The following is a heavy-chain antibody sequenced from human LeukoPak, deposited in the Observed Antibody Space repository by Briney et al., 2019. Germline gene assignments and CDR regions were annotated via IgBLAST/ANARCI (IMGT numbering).Heavy chain of an antibody. CDR2: ISAYNGNT. CDR3: ARDLDQYSGRFGGFGHDF. V-gene: IGHV1-18*01. Sequence: ASVKVSCKASGYTFTSYGVSWVRQAPGQGLEWMGWISAYNGNTNYAQKLQGRVTMTTDTSTSTAYMELRSLRSDDTAVYYCARDLDQYSGRFGGFGHDFWGQGTLVTVSS. D-gene: IGHD1-26*01. CDR1: GYTFTSYG. J-gene: IGHJ4*02.